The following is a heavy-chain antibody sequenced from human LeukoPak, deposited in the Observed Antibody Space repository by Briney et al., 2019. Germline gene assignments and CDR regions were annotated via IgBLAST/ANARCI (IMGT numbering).Heavy chain of an antibody. CDR2: ISAYNGNT. CDR3: ARDLDQYSGRFGGFGHDF. V-gene: IGHV1-18*01. Sequence: ASVKVSCKASGYTFTSYGVSWVRQAPGQGLEWMGWISAYNGNTNYAQKLQGRVTMTTDTSTSTAYMELRSLRSDDTAVYYCARDLDQYSGRFGGFGHDFWGQGTLVTVSS. D-gene: IGHD1-26*01. CDR1: GYTFTSYG. J-gene: IGHJ4*02.